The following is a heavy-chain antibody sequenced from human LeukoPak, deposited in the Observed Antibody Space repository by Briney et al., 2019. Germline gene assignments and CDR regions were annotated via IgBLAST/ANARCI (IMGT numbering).Heavy chain of an antibody. CDR3: ARGENTYIDY. J-gene: IGHJ4*02. V-gene: IGHV3-30*03. CDR2: ISYDGSKK. CDR1: GFTFNSYA. Sequence: GGSLRLSCAASGFTFNSYAMHWVRQAPGKGLEWVAVISYDGSKKYFAESLEGRFTISRDNAKDMLYLQMNSLRAGDTAVYYCARGENTYIDYWGQGTLVTVSS. D-gene: IGHD3-16*01.